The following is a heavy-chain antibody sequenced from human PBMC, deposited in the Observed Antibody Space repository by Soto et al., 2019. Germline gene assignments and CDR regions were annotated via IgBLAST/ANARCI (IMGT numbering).Heavy chain of an antibody. J-gene: IGHJ6*02. D-gene: IGHD3-3*01. CDR2: IYYSGST. Sequence: QLQLQESGPGLVKPSETLSLTCTVSGGSISSSSYYWGWIRQPPGKGLEWLGSIYYSGSTYYNPSLKSRVTISVDTSKNQCSLKLSSVTAADTAVYYCARPVRNYDFWSGGIGMDVWGQGTTVTVSS. V-gene: IGHV4-39*01. CDR3: ARPVRNYDFWSGGIGMDV. CDR1: GGSISSSSYY.